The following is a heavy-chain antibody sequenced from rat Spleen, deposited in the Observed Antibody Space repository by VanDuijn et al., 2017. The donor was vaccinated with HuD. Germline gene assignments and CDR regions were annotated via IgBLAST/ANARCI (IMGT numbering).Heavy chain of an antibody. CDR2: ISYDGSST. D-gene: IGHD1-11*01. CDR3: ARHGNYGGFSGIMDA. CDR1: GFTFSNYG. V-gene: IGHV5-29*01. J-gene: IGHJ4*01. Sequence: EVQLVESGGGLVQPGRSLKLSCAASGFTFSNYGMAWVRQAPTKGLEWVATISYDGSSTYYRDSVKGRFTISRDNAKSTLYLQMDSLRSEDTATYFCARHGNYGGFSGIMDAWGQGASVTVSS.